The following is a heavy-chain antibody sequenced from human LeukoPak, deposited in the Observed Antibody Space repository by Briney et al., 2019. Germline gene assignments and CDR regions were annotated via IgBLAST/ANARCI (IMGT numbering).Heavy chain of an antibody. Sequence: GESLKISCAASGFTFSSYAMSWVRQAPGKGLEWVSAISGSGENTNYADSVKGRFTMSRDNSRNMLYLQMNSLRDEDTAKYYCAKTVSGSYSYQGGDYWGQGTLVTVSS. V-gene: IGHV3-23*01. CDR1: GFTFSSYA. CDR3: AKTVSGSYSYQGGDY. D-gene: IGHD3-16*02. CDR2: ISGSGENT. J-gene: IGHJ4*02.